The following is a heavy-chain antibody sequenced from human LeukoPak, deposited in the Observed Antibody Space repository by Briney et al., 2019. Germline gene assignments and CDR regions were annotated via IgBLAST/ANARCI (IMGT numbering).Heavy chain of an antibody. Sequence: GGSLRLSCAASGFTFSDSAMLWVREASGKGLEGLGRIITPANNDATAYGASVKGRFIISRDDSRNTAYLQMNSLKTEDTAVYYGAGDYNSWTGLNYWGQGTLVTVSS. J-gene: IGHJ4*02. CDR1: GFTFSDSA. CDR3: AGDYNSWTGLNY. CDR2: IITPANNDAT. V-gene: IGHV3-73*01. D-gene: IGHD3-3*01.